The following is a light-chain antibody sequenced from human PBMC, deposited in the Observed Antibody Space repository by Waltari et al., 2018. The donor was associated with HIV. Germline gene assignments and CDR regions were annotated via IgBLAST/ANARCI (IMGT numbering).Light chain of an antibody. CDR3: AAWDDSLNGPHVV. V-gene: IGLV1-44*01. CDR1: SSAIGRHA. CDR2: SNN. J-gene: IGLJ2*01. Sequence: QSVLTQTPSASETPGQRVAIPCSGSSSAIGRHAVTWYQQLPGTAPKLLIYSNNQRPSGVPDRFSGSKSGTSASLAISGLQSEDEADYYCAAWDDSLNGPHVVFGGGTKLTVL.